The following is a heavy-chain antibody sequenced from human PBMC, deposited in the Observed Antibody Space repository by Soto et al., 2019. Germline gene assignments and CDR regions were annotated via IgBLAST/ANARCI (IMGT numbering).Heavy chain of an antibody. D-gene: IGHD2-21*02. V-gene: IGHV3-30-3*01. CDR2: ISYDGSNK. Sequence: QVQLVESGGGVVQPGRSLRLSCAASGFTFSSYAMHWVRQAPGNGLEWVAVISYDGSNKYYADSVKRRFTISRDNSKNTLYLQMNSLRAEDTAVYYFARDPTEWGQGTLVNVSS. J-gene: IGHJ4*02. CDR3: ARDPTE. CDR1: GFTFSSYA.